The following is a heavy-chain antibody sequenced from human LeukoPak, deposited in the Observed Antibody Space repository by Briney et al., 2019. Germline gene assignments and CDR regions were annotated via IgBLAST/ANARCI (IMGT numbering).Heavy chain of an antibody. V-gene: IGHV3-11*01. CDR3: ARDQGPNYYGSGSIQYGMDV. CDR2: ISSSGSTI. Sequence: GGSLRLSYAASGFTFSDYYMSWIRQAPGKGLEWVSYISSSGSTIYYADSVKGRFTISRDNAKNSLYLQMNSLRAEDAAVYYCARDQGPNYYGSGSIQYGMDVWGQGTTVTVSS. D-gene: IGHD3-10*01. J-gene: IGHJ6*02. CDR1: GFTFSDYY.